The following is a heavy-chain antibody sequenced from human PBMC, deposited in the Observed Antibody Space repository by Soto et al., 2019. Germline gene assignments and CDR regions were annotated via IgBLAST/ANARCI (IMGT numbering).Heavy chain of an antibody. Sequence: GGSLRLSCAASGFTFSGSAMHWVRQASGKGLEWVGRIRSKINSDTTAYAASVKGRFTISRDDSKNTAYLQMNSLKTKDTAVYYCTRLYYCSGGSCFPPYYTGMDVWGQGTTVTVSS. CDR1: GFTFSGSA. J-gene: IGHJ6*02. CDR3: TRLYYCSGGSCFPPYYTGMDV. CDR2: IRSKINSDTT. V-gene: IGHV3-73*01. D-gene: IGHD2-15*01.